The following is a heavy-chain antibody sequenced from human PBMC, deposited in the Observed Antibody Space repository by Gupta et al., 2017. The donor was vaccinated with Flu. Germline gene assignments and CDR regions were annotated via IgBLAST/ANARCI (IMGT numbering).Heavy chain of an antibody. V-gene: IGHV1-46*03. CDR1: GYTFTSYY. D-gene: IGHD2-8*02. Sequence: QVQLVQSGAEVKKPGASVTVSCKASGYTFTSYYMPWVRQAPGQGLEWVGVINSSGGTTAYAQKFQGRVTMTRDTSTSTVYMELSSLRSEDTAVYYCARGLGQGYCTGGRCYSDYWGQGTLVTVSS. CDR3: ARGLGQGYCTGGRCYSDY. CDR2: INSSGGTT. J-gene: IGHJ4*02.